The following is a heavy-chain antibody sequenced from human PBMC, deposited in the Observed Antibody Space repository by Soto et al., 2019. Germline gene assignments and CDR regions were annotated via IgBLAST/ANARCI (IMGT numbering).Heavy chain of an antibody. CDR2: ISGSGGST. CDR1: GFNFSRYA. Sequence: GGSLRLSCEAAGFNFSRYAMSWVRQTPGKGLELVSAISGSGGSTYYADSVKGRFTISRDNSKNTLYLQMNSLRADDTAVYYCAKATRGGAATLIRDYWGQGTLVTVSS. CDR3: AKATRGGAATLIRDY. J-gene: IGHJ4*02. V-gene: IGHV3-23*01. D-gene: IGHD6-13*01.